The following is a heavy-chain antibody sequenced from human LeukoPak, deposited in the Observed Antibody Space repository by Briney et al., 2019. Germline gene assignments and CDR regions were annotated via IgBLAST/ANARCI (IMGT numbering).Heavy chain of an antibody. CDR1: GGSISSYY. J-gene: IGHJ5*02. D-gene: IGHD3-10*01. Sequence: SETLSLTCTVSGGSISSYYWSWIRQPPGKGLEWIGYIYTSGSTNYNPSLKSRATISVDTSKNQFSLKLSSVTAADTAVYYCARPSVRGFDPWGQGTLVTVSS. CDR2: IYTSGST. V-gene: IGHV4-4*09. CDR3: ARPSVRGFDP.